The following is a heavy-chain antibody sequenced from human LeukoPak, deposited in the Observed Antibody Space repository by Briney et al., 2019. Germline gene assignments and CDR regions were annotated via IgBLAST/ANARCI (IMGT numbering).Heavy chain of an antibody. CDR2: IYYSGST. J-gene: IGHJ4*02. V-gene: IGHV4-30-4*01. D-gene: IGHD2-2*01. CDR3: AREIVVVPAASYYFDY. Sequence: WIRQPPGKGLEWIGYIYYSGSTYYNPSLKSRVTISVDTSKNQFSLKLSSVTAADTAVYYCAREIVVVPAASYYFDYWGQGTLVTVSS.